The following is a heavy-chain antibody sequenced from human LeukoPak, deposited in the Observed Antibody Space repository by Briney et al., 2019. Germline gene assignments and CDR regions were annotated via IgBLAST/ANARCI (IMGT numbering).Heavy chain of an antibody. D-gene: IGHD3-10*01. Sequence: ASVKVSCKVSGYTLTELSMHWVRQAPGKGLEWMGGFDPEDGETIYAQKFQGRVTMTEDTSTDTAYMELSSLRSEDTAVYYCATVDITMVRGNYWGQGTLVTVSS. CDR2: FDPEDGET. V-gene: IGHV1-24*01. J-gene: IGHJ4*02. CDR3: ATVDITMVRGNY. CDR1: GYTLTELS.